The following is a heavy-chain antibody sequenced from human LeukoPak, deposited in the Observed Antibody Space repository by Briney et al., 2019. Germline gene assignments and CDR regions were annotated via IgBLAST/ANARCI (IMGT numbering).Heavy chain of an antibody. CDR1: RGSVTSGTYN. CDR2: IYYSGST. J-gene: IGHJ4*02. CDR3: ASLQAHVGNYFDY. D-gene: IGHD4-23*01. Sequence: PSETLSLTCSVSRGSVTSGTYNWDWIRQPPGKGLEWIGSIYYSGSTKYNASLRSRVTISVDTSKNQFSLKLTSVTAADTAMYFCASLQAHVGNYFDYWGQGALVTVSS. V-gene: IGHV4-61*01.